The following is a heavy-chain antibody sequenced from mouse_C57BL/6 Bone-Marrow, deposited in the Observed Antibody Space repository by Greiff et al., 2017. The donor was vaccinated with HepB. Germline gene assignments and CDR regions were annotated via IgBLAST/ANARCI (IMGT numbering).Heavy chain of an antibody. V-gene: IGHV14-2*01. D-gene: IGHD1-1*01. CDR2: IDPEDGET. Sequence: LLASGAELVKPGASVKLSCTASGFNIQDYSLHWVKQRTEQGLEWIGRIDPEDGETKYAPKFQGKATITADTSSNTAYLQLSSLTSEDTAVYYCARGNYYGGSPAWFAYWGQGTLVTVSA. CDR1: GFNIQDYS. J-gene: IGHJ3*01. CDR3: ARGNYYGGSPAWFAY.